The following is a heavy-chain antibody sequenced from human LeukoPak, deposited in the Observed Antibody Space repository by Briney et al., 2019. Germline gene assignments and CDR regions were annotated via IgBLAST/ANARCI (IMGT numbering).Heavy chain of an antibody. V-gene: IGHV3-23*01. CDR2: ISGTGGAT. CDR3: VNDPRDTYGTNWFVS. J-gene: IGHJ5*01. CDR1: GFSFGNYA. Sequence: AGGSLRLSCVASGFSFGNYAMSWVRQAPGKGLQWVSQISGTGGATWYAGFARDRFTISRDNSKKTLYLQMSGLRVEDTAMYYCVNDPRDTYGTNWFVSWGQGTLLIVSS. D-gene: IGHD2-21*01.